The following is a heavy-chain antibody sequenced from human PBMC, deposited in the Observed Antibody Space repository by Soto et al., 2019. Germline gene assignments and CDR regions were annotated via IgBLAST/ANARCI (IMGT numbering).Heavy chain of an antibody. CDR1: GGTFSSYT. Sequence: SVKVSCKASGGTFSSYTISWVRQAPGQGLEWMGRIIPILGIANYAQKFQGRVTITADKSTSTAYMELSSPRSEDTAVYYCARGTMVRGVDYWGQGTLVTVSS. D-gene: IGHD3-10*01. CDR3: ARGTMVRGVDY. CDR2: IIPILGIA. J-gene: IGHJ4*02. V-gene: IGHV1-69*02.